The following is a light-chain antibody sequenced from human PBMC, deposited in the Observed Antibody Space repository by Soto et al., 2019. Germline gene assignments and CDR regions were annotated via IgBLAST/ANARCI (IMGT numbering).Light chain of an antibody. J-gene: IGKJ1*01. Sequence: DLQMTQSPSSLSASVGDRVTITCRASQSISSYLNWYQQKPGKAPNLLIYAASSLQSGVPSRFSGGGSGTDFTLTIRSLQPEDFATYYCQQSYSNPRTFGQGTKVETK. CDR3: QQSYSNPRT. V-gene: IGKV1-39*01. CDR1: QSISSY. CDR2: AAS.